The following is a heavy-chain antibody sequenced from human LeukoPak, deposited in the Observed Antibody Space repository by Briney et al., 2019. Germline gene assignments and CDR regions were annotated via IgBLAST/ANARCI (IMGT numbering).Heavy chain of an antibody. J-gene: IGHJ4*02. CDR3: ARDLRSRGSLDY. CDR2: ISYDGSNK. D-gene: IGHD1-26*01. Sequence: PGRSLRLSSAASGFTFSSYAMHWVRQAPGKGLEWVAVISYDGSNKYYADSVKGRFTISRDNSKNTLYLQMNSLRAEDTAVYYCARDLRSRGSLDYWGQGTLVTVSS. CDR1: GFTFSSYA. V-gene: IGHV3-30-3*01.